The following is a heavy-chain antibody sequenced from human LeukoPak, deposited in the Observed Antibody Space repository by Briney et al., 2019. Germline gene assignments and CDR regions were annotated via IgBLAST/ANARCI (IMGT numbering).Heavy chain of an antibody. V-gene: IGHV1-2*06. D-gene: IGHD4-11*01. CDR1: GYTFTGYY. CDR3: ARVATVTAAFDI. Sequence: GASVKVSCKASGYTFTGYYMHWVRQAPGQGLEWMGRINPNSGGTNYAQKFQGRVTMTRDTSISTAYMELSRLRSDDTAVYYCARVATVTAAFDIWGQGTMVTVSS. CDR2: INPNSGGT. J-gene: IGHJ3*02.